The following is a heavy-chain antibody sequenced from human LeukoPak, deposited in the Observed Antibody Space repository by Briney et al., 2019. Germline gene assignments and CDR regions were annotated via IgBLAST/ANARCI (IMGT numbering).Heavy chain of an antibody. CDR2: IYISGST. CDR1: SGSISNYY. V-gene: IGHV4-4*07. D-gene: IGHD3-22*01. J-gene: IGHJ5*02. CDR3: ASYDSSGYNWFDP. Sequence: SETLSLTCTVSSGSISNYYWSWIRQPAGKGLEWIGRIYISGSTNYNPSLKSRVTMSVDTSKNQLSLKLSSVTAADTAVYYCASYDSSGYNWFDPWGQGTLVTVSS.